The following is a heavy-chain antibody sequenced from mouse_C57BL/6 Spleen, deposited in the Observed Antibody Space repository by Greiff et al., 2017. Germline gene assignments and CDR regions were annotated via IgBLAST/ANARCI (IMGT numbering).Heavy chain of an antibody. Sequence: VQLQQSGAELVKPGASVKISCKASGYAFSSYWMNWVKQRPGKGLEWIGQIYPGDGDTNYNGKFKGKATLTADKSSSTAYMQLSSLTSEDSAVYFCARWVYDGYYWDYWGQGTTLTVSS. D-gene: IGHD2-3*01. J-gene: IGHJ2*01. CDR2: IYPGDGDT. CDR3: ARWVYDGYYWDY. V-gene: IGHV1-80*01. CDR1: GYAFSSYW.